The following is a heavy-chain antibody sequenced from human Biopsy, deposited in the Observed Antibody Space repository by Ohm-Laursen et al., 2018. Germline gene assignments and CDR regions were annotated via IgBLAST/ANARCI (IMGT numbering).Heavy chain of an antibody. D-gene: IGHD3-22*01. J-gene: IGHJ5*02. CDR2: INAKTGDT. CDR3: SRGGYYYDSLAYYYWFDP. Sequence: ASVKVSCKASGYTLTGYHVHWVRQAPGQGLEWMGWINAKTGDTNYAQKFQGRVTMTRDTSISTAYVDLSSLRSDDTAVYYCSRGGYYYDSLAYYYWFDPWGQGTLVTVSS. V-gene: IGHV1-2*02. CDR1: GYTLTGYH.